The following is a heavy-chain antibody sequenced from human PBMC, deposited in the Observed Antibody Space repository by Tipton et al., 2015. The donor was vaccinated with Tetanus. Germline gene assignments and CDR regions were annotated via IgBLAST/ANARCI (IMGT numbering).Heavy chain of an antibody. CDR2: INTNNGNP. CDR3: AREREGRYYGAGSYFDS. V-gene: IGHV7-4-1*02. D-gene: IGHD3-10*01. Sequence: QLVQSGAEVKKPGASVKVSCKASGYTFNTFGISWVRQAPGQGLEWMAWINTNNGNPTSAQDFTGRFVFSVDTSVSTAYLQITSLKADDTAVYYCAREREGRYYGAGSYFDSWGQGTLVTVSS. J-gene: IGHJ4*02. CDR1: GYTFNTFG.